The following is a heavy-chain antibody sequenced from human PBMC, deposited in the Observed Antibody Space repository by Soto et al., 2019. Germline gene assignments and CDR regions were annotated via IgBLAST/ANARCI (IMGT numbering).Heavy chain of an antibody. CDR2: ISYDGSNK. D-gene: IGHD3-3*01. CDR1: GFTFSSYA. Sequence: QVQLVESGGGVVQPGRSLRLSCAASGFTFSSYAMHWVRQAPGKGLEWVAVISYDGSNKYYADSVKGRFTISRDNSKNALYLQMNSLRAEDTAVYYCAIDPQRLEPRGYFDYWGQGTLVTVSS. CDR3: AIDPQRLEPRGYFDY. V-gene: IGHV3-30-3*01. J-gene: IGHJ4*02.